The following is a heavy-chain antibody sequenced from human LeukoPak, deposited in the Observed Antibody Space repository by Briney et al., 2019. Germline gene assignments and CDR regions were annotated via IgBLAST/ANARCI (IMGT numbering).Heavy chain of an antibody. CDR1: GYTFTGYY. J-gene: IGHJ5*02. Sequence: ASVKVSCKASGYTFTGYYVHWVRQAPGQGLEWMGWMNPNSGNTGYAQKFQGRVTMTRNTSISTAYMELSSLRSEDTAVYYCARGLDSSGYYGEFRFDPWGQGTLVTVSS. CDR3: ARGLDSSGYYGEFRFDP. V-gene: IGHV1-8*02. D-gene: IGHD3-22*01. CDR2: MNPNSGNT.